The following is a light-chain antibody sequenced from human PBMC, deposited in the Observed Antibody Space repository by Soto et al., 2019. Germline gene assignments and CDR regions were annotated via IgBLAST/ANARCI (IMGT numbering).Light chain of an antibody. Sequence: QSVLAQPASVSLSPGQSITISCTGTSSDVGGYNYVSWYQQHPGKAPKLMIYEVSNRPSGVSNRFSGSKSGNTASLTISGLQAEDEADYYCSSCTSSSTLVFGTGTKVTVL. CDR2: EVS. V-gene: IGLV2-14*01. CDR1: SSDVGGYNY. CDR3: SSCTSSSTLV. J-gene: IGLJ1*01.